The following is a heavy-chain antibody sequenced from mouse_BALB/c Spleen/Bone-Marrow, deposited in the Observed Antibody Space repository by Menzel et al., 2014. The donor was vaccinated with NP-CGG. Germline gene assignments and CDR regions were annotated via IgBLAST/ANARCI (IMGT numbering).Heavy chain of an antibody. V-gene: IGHV1-4*01. D-gene: IGHD1-1*01. J-gene: IGHJ4*01. CDR2: IIPSSGYT. Sequence: VQLQQSGAELARPGASVKMSCKASGYTFTTYTIHWMTHRPGQDLEWIGYIIPSSGYTNYNQKFKDKATLTADKSSSTAYMQLSSLTPEDSAVYYCAIRYYAMDYWGQGTSVTVSS. CDR1: GYTFTTYT. CDR3: AIRYYAMDY.